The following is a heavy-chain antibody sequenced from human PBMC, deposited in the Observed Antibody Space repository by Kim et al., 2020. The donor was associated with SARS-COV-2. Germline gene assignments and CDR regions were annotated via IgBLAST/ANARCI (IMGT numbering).Heavy chain of an antibody. D-gene: IGHD6-13*01. CDR1: GGSISSGGYS. Sequence: SETLSLTCAVSGGSISSGGYSWSWIRQPPGKGLEWIGYIYHSGSTYYNPSLKSRVTISVDRSKNQFSLKLSSVTAADTAVYYCARVIAAAGQGYNWFDPWGQGTLVTVSS. V-gene: IGHV4-30-2*01. CDR3: ARVIAAAGQGYNWFDP. J-gene: IGHJ5*02. CDR2: IYHSGST.